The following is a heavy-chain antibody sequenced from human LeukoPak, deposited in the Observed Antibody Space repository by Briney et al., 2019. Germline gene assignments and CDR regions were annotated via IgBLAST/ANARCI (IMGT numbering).Heavy chain of an antibody. CDR1: GGSFSGYY. Sequence: SETLSLTCAVYGGSFSGYYWSWIRQPPGKGLEWIGEINHSGSTNYNPSLKSRVTISVDTSKHQFSLKLSSVTAADTAVYYCARDYCSVGSCQIDYWGQGTLVTVSS. J-gene: IGHJ4*02. CDR3: ARDYCSVGSCQIDY. CDR2: INHSGST. V-gene: IGHV4-34*01. D-gene: IGHD2-15*01.